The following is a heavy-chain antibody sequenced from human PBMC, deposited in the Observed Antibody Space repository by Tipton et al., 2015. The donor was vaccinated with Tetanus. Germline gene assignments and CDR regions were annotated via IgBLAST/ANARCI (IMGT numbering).Heavy chain of an antibody. Sequence: TLSLTCTVSGGSISSGGYYWSWIRQHPGKGLEWIGDIYYSGSTYYNPSLKSRVTISVDTSKNQFSLQLNSVTAADTAVYYCARDQARGARGWDYFDYWGQGTLVVVSS. CDR3: ARDQARGARGWDYFDY. V-gene: IGHV4-31*03. J-gene: IGHJ4*02. CDR1: GGSISSGGYY. CDR2: IYYSGST. D-gene: IGHD1-26*01.